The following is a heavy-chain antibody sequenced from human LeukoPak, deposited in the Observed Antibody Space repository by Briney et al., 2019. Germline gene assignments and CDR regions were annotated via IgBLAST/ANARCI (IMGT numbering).Heavy chain of an antibody. V-gene: IGHV3-20*04. CDR3: ARAQTYGDSRLLLDY. J-gene: IGHJ4*02. D-gene: IGHD2-21*02. CDR1: GFAFGNYG. CDR2: INWNGGST. Sequence: GGSLRLSCAAPGFAFGNYGMSWVRQAPGKGLEWVSGINWNGGSTGYADSVEGRFTISRDNAKNSQYLQMNSLRVEDTALYYCARAQTYGDSRLLLDYWGQGTLVTVSS.